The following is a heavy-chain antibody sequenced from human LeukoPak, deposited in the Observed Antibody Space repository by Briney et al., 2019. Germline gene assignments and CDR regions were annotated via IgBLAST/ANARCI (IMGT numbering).Heavy chain of an antibody. CDR1: GFTFSIYA. CDR2: VSGSGVST. D-gene: IGHD6-19*01. Sequence: GGSLRLSCAAPGFTFSIYAMSWVRQAPGKGLEWVSAVSGSGVSTYYADSVKGRFTISRDNSKNTLYLQMNSLRTEDTAVYYCAKDREGAVAGTAVDYWGQGTLVTVSS. J-gene: IGHJ4*02. CDR3: AKDREGAVAGTAVDY. V-gene: IGHV3-23*01.